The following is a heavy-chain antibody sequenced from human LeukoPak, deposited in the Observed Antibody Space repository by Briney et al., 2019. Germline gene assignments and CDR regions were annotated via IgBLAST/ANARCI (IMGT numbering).Heavy chain of an antibody. CDR2: IHYSGST. Sequence: TLSLTCTVSGGSMSNSGYYWSWFRQHPGKGLEWIGYIHYSGSTYYSPSLKSRLTISIDTSKNHFSLRLSSVTAADTAVYYCARGPGGKGPYYFDYWGQGTLVTVSS. J-gene: IGHJ4*02. CDR3: ARGPGGKGPYYFDY. D-gene: IGHD4-23*01. V-gene: IGHV4-31*03. CDR1: GGSMSNSGYY.